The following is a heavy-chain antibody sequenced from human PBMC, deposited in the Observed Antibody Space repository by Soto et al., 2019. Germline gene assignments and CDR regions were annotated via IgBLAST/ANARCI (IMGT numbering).Heavy chain of an antibody. CDR1: GFTFSSYE. CDR3: AREGSPSYYYYGMDV. D-gene: IGHD6-6*01. CDR2: ISSSGSTI. V-gene: IGHV3-48*03. J-gene: IGHJ6*02. Sequence: SLRLSCAASGFTFSSYEMNWVRQAPGKGLEWVSYISSSGSTIYYADSVKGRFTISRDNAKNSLYLQMNSLRAEDTAVYYCAREGSPSYYYYGMDVWGQGTTVTVSS.